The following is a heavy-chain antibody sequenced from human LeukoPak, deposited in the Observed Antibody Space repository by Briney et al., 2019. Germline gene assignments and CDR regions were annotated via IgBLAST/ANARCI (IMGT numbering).Heavy chain of an antibody. Sequence: PSETLSLTCTFSGGSISSYYWSWIRQPAGKGLEWIGRIHSSGSTNYNPSLKSRATMSVDTSKNQFSLRLSSVTAADTAVYYCARDRYYYDSSASPFDYWGQGTLVTVSS. CDR3: ARDRYYYDSSASPFDY. CDR2: IHSSGST. J-gene: IGHJ4*02. CDR1: GGSISSYY. V-gene: IGHV4-4*07. D-gene: IGHD3-22*01.